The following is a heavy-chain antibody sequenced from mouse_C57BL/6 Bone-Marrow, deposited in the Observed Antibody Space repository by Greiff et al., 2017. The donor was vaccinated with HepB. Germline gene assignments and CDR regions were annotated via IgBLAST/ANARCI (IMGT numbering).Heavy chain of an antibody. Sequence: QVQLKQPGAELVKPGASVKLSCKASGYTFTSYWMHWVKQRPGQGLEWIGMIHPNSGSTNYNEKFKSKATLTVDKSSSTAYMQLSSLTSEDSAVYYCARRYYDYGRAFDYWGQGTTLTVSS. CDR3: ARRYYDYGRAFDY. J-gene: IGHJ2*01. CDR2: IHPNSGST. CDR1: GYTFTSYW. D-gene: IGHD2-4*01. V-gene: IGHV1-64*01.